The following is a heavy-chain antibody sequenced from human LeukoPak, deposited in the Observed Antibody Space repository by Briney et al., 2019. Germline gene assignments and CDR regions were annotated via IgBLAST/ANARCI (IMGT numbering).Heavy chain of an antibody. CDR1: GLTFDDYT. V-gene: IGHV3-43*01. J-gene: IGHJ3*02. CDR2: ISWDGGST. CDR3: AKAQLRFLEWFPGGDAFDI. Sequence: GGSLRLSCAASGLTFDDYTMHWVRQAPGKGLEWVSLISWDGGSTYYADSVKGRFTISRDNSKNSLYLQMNSLRTEDTALYYCAKAQLRFLEWFPGGDAFDIWGQGTMVTVSS. D-gene: IGHD3-3*01.